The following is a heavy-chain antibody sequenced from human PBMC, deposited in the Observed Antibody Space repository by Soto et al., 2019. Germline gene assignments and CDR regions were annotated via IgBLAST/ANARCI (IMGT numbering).Heavy chain of an antibody. Sequence: SETLSLTCTVSGGSISSYYWSWIRQPPGKGLEWIGYIYYSGSTNYNPSLKSRVTISVDTSKNQFSLKLSSVTAADTAVYYCAGGLVATPDNFDYWGQGTLVTVSS. CDR1: GGSISSYY. V-gene: IGHV4-59*08. CDR2: IYYSGST. D-gene: IGHD2-15*01. J-gene: IGHJ4*02. CDR3: AGGLVATPDNFDY.